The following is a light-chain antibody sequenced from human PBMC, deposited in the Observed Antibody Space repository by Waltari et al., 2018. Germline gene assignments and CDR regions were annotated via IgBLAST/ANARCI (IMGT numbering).Light chain of an antibody. J-gene: IGLJ3*02. CDR1: SSDVGGYNQ. V-gene: IGLV2-14*01. CDR3: GPYTRSSAPV. CDR2: EFT. Sequence: QSALTQPASVSGSPGQSITISCTGTSSDVGGYNQVPCYQQHPGKAPKCMIYEFTNRHSGVSNRLSGSKSGNAASLTMDGLQAGDEAVDNCGPYTRSSAPVFGGGTKLTVL.